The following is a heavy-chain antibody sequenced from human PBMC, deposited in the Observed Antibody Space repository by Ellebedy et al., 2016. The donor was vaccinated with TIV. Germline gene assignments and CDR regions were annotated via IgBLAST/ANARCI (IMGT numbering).Heavy chain of an antibody. V-gene: IGHV4-31*03. Sequence: SETLSLXXTVSGGSISSGGYYWSWIRQHPGKGLEWIGSIYYSGSNYCSPSLKSRVTISVDMSKNQFSLKLSSVTAADTAVYYCARGPDYFDYWGQGTLVTVSS. CDR2: IYYSGSN. CDR3: ARGPDYFDY. J-gene: IGHJ4*02. CDR1: GGSISSGGYY.